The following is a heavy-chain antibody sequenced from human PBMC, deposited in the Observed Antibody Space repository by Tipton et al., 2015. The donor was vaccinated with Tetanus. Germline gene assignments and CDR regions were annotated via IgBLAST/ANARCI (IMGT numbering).Heavy chain of an antibody. V-gene: IGHV1-18*01. J-gene: IGHJ3*02. CDR1: GYTFTNYG. CDR3: TRDFKKTMGAAPSRDAFHI. D-gene: IGHD1-26*01. Sequence: QVQLVQSGAEVKKPGASVKVSCKASGYTFTNYGINWVRQAPGQGLEWMGWNSGYNGNTNYAQKLQGRVTMTTDTSTNTAYMELRSLKSDDTAVYYCTRDFKKTMGAAPSRDAFHIWGHGTMVIVSS. CDR2: NSGYNGNT.